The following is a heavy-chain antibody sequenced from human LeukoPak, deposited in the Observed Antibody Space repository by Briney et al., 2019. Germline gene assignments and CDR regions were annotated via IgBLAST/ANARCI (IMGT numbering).Heavy chain of an antibody. V-gene: IGHV1-69*04. CDR3: ARDRRAVGATTGYFDY. J-gene: IGHJ4*02. D-gene: IGHD1-26*01. CDR2: IIPILGIA. Sequence: AASVKVSCKASGGTFSSYAISWVRQAPGQGLEWMGRIIPILGIANYAQKFQGRVTMTRDTSTSTVYMELSSLRSEDTAVYYCARDRRAVGATTGYFDYWGQGTLVTVSS. CDR1: GGTFSSYA.